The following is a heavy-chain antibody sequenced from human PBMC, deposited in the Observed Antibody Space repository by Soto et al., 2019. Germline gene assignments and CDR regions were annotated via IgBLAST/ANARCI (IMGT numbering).Heavy chain of an antibody. CDR2: LKGDASST. D-gene: IGHD3-3*01. V-gene: IGHV3-74*01. CDR1: GFTFSEYW. Sequence: EVQVEESGGGLVQPGGSLRLSCAASGFTFSEYWMHWVRQVPGKGLVWVSRLKGDASSTNYADSVKGRFTIPRDNAKNTAYLEINSLSAEDTAVYYCARGARGYYYMDVWGKGTTVTVSS. CDR3: ARGARGYYYMDV. J-gene: IGHJ6*03.